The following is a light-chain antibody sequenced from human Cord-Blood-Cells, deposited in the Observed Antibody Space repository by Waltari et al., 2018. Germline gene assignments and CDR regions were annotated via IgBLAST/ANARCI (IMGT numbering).Light chain of an antibody. CDR3: QQYGSSPPLT. Sequence: EIVLTQSPGTLSLSLGERTTLPCRASQSVSSSYLAWYQQKPGQAPRLLIYGASSRATGIPYRFSGSGSGTDFTLTISRLEPEDFAVYYCQQYGSSPPLTFGGGTKVEIK. V-gene: IGKV3-20*01. J-gene: IGKJ4*01. CDR1: QSVSSSY. CDR2: GAS.